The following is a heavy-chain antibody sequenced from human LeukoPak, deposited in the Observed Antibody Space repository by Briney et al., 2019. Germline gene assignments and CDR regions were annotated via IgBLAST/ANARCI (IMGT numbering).Heavy chain of an antibody. CDR1: GFTFSSYW. J-gene: IGHJ4*02. CDR2: INSDGSST. Sequence: GGSLRLSCAASGFTFSSYWMHWVRQAPGKGLVWVSRINSDGSSTSYADSVKGRFTISRDNSKNTLYLQMNSLRAEDTAVYYCARARYSGSYHGYFDYWGQGTLVTVSS. D-gene: IGHD3-10*01. V-gene: IGHV3-74*01. CDR3: ARARYSGSYHGYFDY.